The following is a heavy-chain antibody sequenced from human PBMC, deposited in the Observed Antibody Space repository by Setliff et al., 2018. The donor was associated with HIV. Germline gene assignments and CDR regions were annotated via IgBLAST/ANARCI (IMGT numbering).Heavy chain of an antibody. V-gene: IGHV4-39*02. CDR1: GGSTSTSGYY. CDR3: ARDAVRSKDWFDP. Sequence: ETLSLTCTVSGGSTSTSGYYWGWIRQPPGKGREWIGSIYSSGSTYYNPSLKSRVTISVDTSKNQFSLKLRSVTAADTAMYYCARDAVRSKDWFDPWGPGILVTVSS. CDR2: IYSSGST. D-gene: IGHD4-17*01. J-gene: IGHJ5*02.